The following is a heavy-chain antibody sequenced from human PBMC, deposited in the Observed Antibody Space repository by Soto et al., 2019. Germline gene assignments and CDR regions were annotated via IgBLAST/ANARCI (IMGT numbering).Heavy chain of an antibody. D-gene: IGHD6-19*01. CDR1: GYTFTGYY. CDR2: ISAYNGNT. CDR3: AREGFLEQWLDPPTTWYGMDV. Sequence: GASVKVSCKASGYTFTGYYMHWVLQAPGRGLDWMGWISAYNGNTNYAQKLQGRVTMTTDTSTSTAYMELRSLRSDDTAVYYCAREGFLEQWLDPPTTWYGMDVWGQGTTVTVSS. V-gene: IGHV1-18*04. J-gene: IGHJ6*02.